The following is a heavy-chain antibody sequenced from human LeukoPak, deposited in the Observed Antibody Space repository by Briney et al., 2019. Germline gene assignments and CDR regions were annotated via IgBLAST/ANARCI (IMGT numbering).Heavy chain of an antibody. CDR3: ARDSNILTGYYTDY. V-gene: IGHV3-23*01. Sequence: GGSLRLSCAASGFTFSNSAMTWVRQAPGKGLEWVSSISDNGGSTYFADSVKARFTISRDNSKNTLYLQMNSLRAEDTAVYYCARDSNILTGYYTDYWGQGTLVTVSS. D-gene: IGHD3-9*01. CDR2: ISDNGGST. CDR1: GFTFSNSA. J-gene: IGHJ4*02.